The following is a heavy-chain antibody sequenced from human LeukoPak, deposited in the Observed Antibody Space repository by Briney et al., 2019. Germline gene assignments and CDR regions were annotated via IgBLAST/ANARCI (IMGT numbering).Heavy chain of an antibody. CDR3: ARDLVQQLEVPYYGMDV. Sequence: GGSLRLSCAASGFTFSSYSMNWVRQAPGKGLEWVSSINSSSSYIYYADSVKGRFTISRDNAKNSLYLQMNSLRAEDTAVYYCARDLVQQLEVPYYGMDVWGQGTTVTVSS. J-gene: IGHJ6*02. CDR1: GFTFSSYS. V-gene: IGHV3-21*01. CDR2: INSSSSYI. D-gene: IGHD6-6*01.